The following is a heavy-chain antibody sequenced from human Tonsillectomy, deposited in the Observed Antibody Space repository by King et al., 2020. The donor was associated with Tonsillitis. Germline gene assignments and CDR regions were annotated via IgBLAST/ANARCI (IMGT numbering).Heavy chain of an antibody. D-gene: IGHD3-10*01. Sequence: VQLVESGGGLIQPGGSLRLSCAASGFTVSSNYMSWVRQAPGKGLEWGSVIYSGGRTYYADSVKGRFTISRDNSKNTLYLQMNSLRAEDTAVYYCARDYYGTDAFDIWGQGTMVTVSS. V-gene: IGHV3-53*01. CDR3: ARDYYGTDAFDI. CDR2: IYSGGRT. J-gene: IGHJ3*02. CDR1: GFTVSSNY.